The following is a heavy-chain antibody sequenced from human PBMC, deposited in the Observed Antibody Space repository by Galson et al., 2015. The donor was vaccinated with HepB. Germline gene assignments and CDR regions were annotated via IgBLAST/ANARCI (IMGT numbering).Heavy chain of an antibody. CDR2: IYQSGST. Sequence: ETLSLTCTVSGYSISSGHYWGWIRQPPGKGLEWIGSIYQSGSTYYNPSLKSRVTISVDTSKNQFSLKLSSVTAADTAVYYCTRDPDSGSYSGAIPFDFWGQGRTVTVSS. D-gene: IGHD1-26*01. V-gene: IGHV4-38-2*02. CDR3: TRDPDSGSYSGAIPFDF. CDR1: GYSISSGHY. J-gene: IGHJ3*01.